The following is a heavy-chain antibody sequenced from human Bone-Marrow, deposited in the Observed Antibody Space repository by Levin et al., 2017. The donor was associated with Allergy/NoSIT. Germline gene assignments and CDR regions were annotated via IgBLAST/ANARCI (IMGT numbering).Heavy chain of an antibody. CDR1: AYTFNAYY. V-gene: IGHV1-2*02. CDR2: INPSSGAT. Sequence: ASVKVSCKAFAYTFNAYYIHWVSQAPGAGLEWMGWINPSSGATNYAQKFQGRVTMTRDTSIRTAYLDLSSLRSDDTAVYYCARGAHCGRDCSFYRPLDYWGQGTLVTASS. D-gene: IGHD2-21*02. J-gene: IGHJ4*02. CDR3: ARGAHCGRDCSFYRPLDY.